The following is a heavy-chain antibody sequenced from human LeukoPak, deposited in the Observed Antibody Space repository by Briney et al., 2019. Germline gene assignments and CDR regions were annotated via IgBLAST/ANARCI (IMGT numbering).Heavy chain of an antibody. Sequence: TGGSLRLSCAGSGFTFGDYYMSWIRQAPGKGLKWVSYISSAGADTYHADAVKGRFTISRDNAKNSVFLQMDNMRAEDTDMYYCDVGWVSNWNYGRGDAFDVWGQGTKVTVSS. CDR1: GFTFGDYY. CDR3: DVGWVSNWNYGRGDAFDV. CDR2: ISSAGADT. V-gene: IGHV3-11*01. D-gene: IGHD1-7*01. J-gene: IGHJ3*01.